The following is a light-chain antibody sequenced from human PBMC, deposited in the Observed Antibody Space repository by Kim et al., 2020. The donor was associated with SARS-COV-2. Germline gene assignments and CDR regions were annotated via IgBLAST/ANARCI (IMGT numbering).Light chain of an antibody. Sequence: DIQMTQSPSSLSASVGDRVTITCRASQSISDWLAWYQQKPGKAPKLLIYKASRLESGVPSRFSGSGSETEFTLTISSLQSDDFATYYCQQYHAFPYTFGQGTKLEI. J-gene: IGKJ2*01. CDR3: QQYHAFPYT. CDR2: KAS. V-gene: IGKV1-5*03. CDR1: QSISDW.